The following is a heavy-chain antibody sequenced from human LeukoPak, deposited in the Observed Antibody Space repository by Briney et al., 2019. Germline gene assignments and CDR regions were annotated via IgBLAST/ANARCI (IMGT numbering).Heavy chain of an antibody. J-gene: IGHJ4*02. CDR2: VGGSGVSS. CDR1: GLTFSSYA. V-gene: IGHV3-23*01. CDR3: AKDVAGVRGVRGGFDY. D-gene: IGHD3-10*01. Sequence: GGSLRLSCAASGLTFSSYAMSWVRQAPGKGLEWVSSVGGSGVSSYYADSVKGRFTISRDNSKNTLYLQMNSLRAEDTAIYYCAKDVAGVRGVRGGFDYWGQGTLVTVSS.